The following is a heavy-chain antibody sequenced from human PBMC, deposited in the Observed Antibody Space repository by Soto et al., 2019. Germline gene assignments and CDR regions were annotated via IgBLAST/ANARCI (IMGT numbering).Heavy chain of an antibody. CDR1: GFAFSNFW. J-gene: IGHJ4*02. Sequence: EVQLVESGGGLVQPGGSLRLSCAASGFAFSNFWMSWVRQVPGKGLQWVAIIQQDGSEKYYVDSVEGRFTISRDNTKNSLYLHMNSLRAEDTAVYYCAKVRRWEDYFDYWGQGTPVTVSS. V-gene: IGHV3-7*02. CDR2: IQQDGSEK. D-gene: IGHD1-26*01. CDR3: AKVRRWEDYFDY.